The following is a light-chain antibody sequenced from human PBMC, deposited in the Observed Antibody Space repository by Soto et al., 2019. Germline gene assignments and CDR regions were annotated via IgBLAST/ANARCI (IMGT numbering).Light chain of an antibody. CDR2: GSS. J-gene: IGKJ1*01. CDR3: QHYGSSWT. V-gene: IGKV3-20*01. Sequence: DIVLTQSPGTLSLSPGERATLSCRASQSVSSSYLAWYQQKAGQAPRLLIYGSSSRATGIPDRFSGSGSGTDFTLTISRLEPEDFAVYYCQHYGSSWTFGQGTKVDIK. CDR1: QSVSSSY.